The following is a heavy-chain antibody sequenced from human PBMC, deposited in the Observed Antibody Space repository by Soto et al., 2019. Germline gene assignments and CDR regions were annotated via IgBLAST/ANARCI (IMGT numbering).Heavy chain of an antibody. D-gene: IGHD1-26*01. J-gene: IGHJ6*02. CDR3: ARQSRVGATPLARYYYYGMDV. V-gene: IGHV1-2*02. CDR2: INPNSGGT. Sequence: QVQLVQSGAEVKKPGASVKVSCKASGYTFTGYYMHWVRQAPGQGLEWMGWINPNSGGTNYAQKFQGRVTITADESTSTAYMELSSLRSEDTAVYYCARQSRVGATPLARYYYYGMDVWGQGTTVTVSS. CDR1: GYTFTGYY.